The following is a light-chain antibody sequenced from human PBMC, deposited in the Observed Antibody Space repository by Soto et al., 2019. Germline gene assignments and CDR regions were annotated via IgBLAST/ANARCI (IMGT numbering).Light chain of an antibody. CDR2: AAS. CDR3: QQSYSTPWT. V-gene: IGKV1-39*01. CDR1: QSISSY. J-gene: IGKJ1*01. Sequence: DIQMTQSPSSLSASVGDRVTITCRASQSISSYLNWYQQKPGKAPKLLIYAASSLQSGVPSRFSGSGSGTDFTLTISILQPEDFTTYYCQQSYSTPWTFGQGTKVDIK.